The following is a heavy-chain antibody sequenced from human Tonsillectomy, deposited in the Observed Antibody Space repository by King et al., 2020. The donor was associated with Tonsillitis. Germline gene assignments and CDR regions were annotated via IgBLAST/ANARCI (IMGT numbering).Heavy chain of an antibody. CDR2: VHYTGNT. J-gene: IGHJ2*01. V-gene: IGHV4-39*07. D-gene: IGHD6-6*01. CDR3: AGVRFGSSAYWYFDL. CDR1: GISITTTGYF. Sequence: QLQESGPGLVKPSGTLSLNCFVSGISITTTGYFCGWFRQPPGKGLEWIGSVHYTGNTYSNPSLKSRVTMSVDTSKSQFSLHLNSVTAAGTAVYFCAGVRFGSSAYWYFDLWGRGTLVTVSS.